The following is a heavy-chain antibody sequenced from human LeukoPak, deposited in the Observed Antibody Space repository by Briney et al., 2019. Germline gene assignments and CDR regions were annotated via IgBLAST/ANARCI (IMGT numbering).Heavy chain of an antibody. Sequence: GGSLRLSCAASGFAFSDYSMNWVRQAPGKGLEWVANIRGSGSGMGGGNYYVGSVQGRFTISRDNSKNTVYLRMNSLRAEDTAVYYCARRYCSGDTCYVGFDYWGQGTLVTVSS. CDR2: IRGSGSGMGGGN. V-gene: IGHV3-48*01. D-gene: IGHD2-15*01. CDR3: ARRYCSGDTCYVGFDY. J-gene: IGHJ4*02. CDR1: GFAFSDYS.